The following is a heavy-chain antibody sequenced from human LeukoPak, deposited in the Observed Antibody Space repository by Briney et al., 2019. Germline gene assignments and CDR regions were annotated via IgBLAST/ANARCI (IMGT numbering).Heavy chain of an antibody. V-gene: IGHV4-59*08. Sequence: SETLSLTCTVSGGSISSYYWSWIRQPPGKGLEWIGYIYYSGSTNYNPSLKSRVTISVDTSKNQFSLKLSSVTAADTAVYYCASSDCSSTSCFHYYYYYGMDVWGQGTTVTVSS. CDR2: IYYSGST. D-gene: IGHD2-2*01. CDR3: ASSDCSSTSCFHYYYYYGMDV. CDR1: GGSISSYY. J-gene: IGHJ6*02.